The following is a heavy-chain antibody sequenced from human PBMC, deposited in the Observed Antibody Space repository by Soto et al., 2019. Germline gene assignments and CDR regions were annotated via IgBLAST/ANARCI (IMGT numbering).Heavy chain of an antibody. CDR1: GGSISSYY. J-gene: IGHJ6*02. CDR2: IYYSGST. V-gene: IGHV4-59*01. D-gene: IGHD2-15*01. Sequence: SETLSLTCTVSGGSISSYYWSWIRQPPGKGLEWIGYIYYSGSTNYNPSLKSRVTISVDTSKNQFSLKLSSVTAADTAVYYCASGGYCSGGSCYDYYYYGMDVWGQGTTVTV. CDR3: ASGGYCSGGSCYDYYYYGMDV.